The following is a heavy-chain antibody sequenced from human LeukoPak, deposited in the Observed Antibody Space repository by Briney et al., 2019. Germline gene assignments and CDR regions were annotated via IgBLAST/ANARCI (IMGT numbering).Heavy chain of an antibody. CDR1: GFTFSSYG. V-gene: IGHV3-23*01. CDR3: AKDPHAIIVATIRSYYFDY. J-gene: IGHJ4*02. D-gene: IGHD5-12*01. Sequence: GGTLRLSCAASGFTFSSYGMSWVRQAPGKGLEWVSAISGSGGSTYYADSVKGRFTISRDNSKNTLYLQMNSLRAEDTAVYYCAKDPHAIIVATIRSYYFDYWGQGTLVTVSS. CDR2: ISGSGGST.